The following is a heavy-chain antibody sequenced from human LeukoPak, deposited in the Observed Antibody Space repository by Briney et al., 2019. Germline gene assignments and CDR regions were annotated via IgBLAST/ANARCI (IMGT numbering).Heavy chain of an antibody. CDR2: ISSSSSTI. CDR3: AKTYDSSGFPDYFSH. CDR1: GFTFSNYG. D-gene: IGHD3-22*01. Sequence: GGSLRLSCAASGFTFSNYGMNWVRQAPGRGLEWVSYISSSSSTIYYADSVKGRFTISRDNAKNSLYLQMNSLRAEDTAVYYCAKTYDSSGFPDYFSHWGQGTLVTVSS. J-gene: IGHJ4*02. V-gene: IGHV3-48*01.